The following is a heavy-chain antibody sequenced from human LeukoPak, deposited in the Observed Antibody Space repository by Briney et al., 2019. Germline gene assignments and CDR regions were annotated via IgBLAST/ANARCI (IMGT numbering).Heavy chain of an antibody. V-gene: IGHV3-7*01. Sequence: PGGSLRLSCAASGFTFSSYWMSWVRQAPGKGLEWVANIKQDGSEKYYVDSVKGRFTISGDNAKNSLYLQMNSLRAEDTAVYYCAREYGSGNLNPVYYYYMDVWGKGTTVTVSS. CDR3: AREYGSGNLNPVYYYYMDV. D-gene: IGHD3-10*01. J-gene: IGHJ6*03. CDR1: GFTFSSYW. CDR2: IKQDGSEK.